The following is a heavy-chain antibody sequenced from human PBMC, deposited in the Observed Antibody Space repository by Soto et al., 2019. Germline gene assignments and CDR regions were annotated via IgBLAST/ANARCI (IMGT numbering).Heavy chain of an antibody. CDR3: ARHNYGSGSTYFDY. CDR2: IYHSGST. Sequence: PSETLSLTCAVYGGSFSSYYWGWIRQPPGKGLEWIAMIYHSGSTYYNPSHQSRVTISVDTSKNQFSRKLNSMTAADTAVYYCARHNYGSGSTYFDYWGQGTLVTVSS. J-gene: IGHJ4*02. V-gene: IGHV4-34*01. CDR1: GGSFSSYY. D-gene: IGHD3-10*01.